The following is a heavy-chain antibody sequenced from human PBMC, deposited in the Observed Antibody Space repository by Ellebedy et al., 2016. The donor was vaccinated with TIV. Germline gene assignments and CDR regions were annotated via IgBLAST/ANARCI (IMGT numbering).Heavy chain of an antibody. CDR1: GFTFSSYG. J-gene: IGHJ4*02. Sequence: GESLKISCAASGFTFSSYGMHWVRQAPGKGPEWVAVIWYDGSNKYYADSVKGRFTISRDNSKNTLYLQMNSLRAEDTAVYYSAKANDGEYYDFWSGYSPIDYWGQGTLVTVSS. V-gene: IGHV3-33*06. CDR2: IWYDGSNK. CDR3: AKANDGEYYDFWSGYSPIDY. D-gene: IGHD3-3*01.